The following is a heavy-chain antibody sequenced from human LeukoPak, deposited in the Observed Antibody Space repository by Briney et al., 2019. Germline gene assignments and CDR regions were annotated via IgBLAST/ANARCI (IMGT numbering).Heavy chain of an antibody. V-gene: IGHV3-20*04. J-gene: IGHJ4*02. Sequence: GRSLRLSCAASGFTFDDYAMHWVRQAPGKGLEWVSGINWNGGSTGYADSVKGRFTISRDNAKNSLYLQMNSLRAEDTALYYCARDSSYSSGWYGYWGQGTLVTVSS. CDR1: GFTFDDYA. CDR2: INWNGGST. CDR3: ARDSSYSSGWYGY. D-gene: IGHD6-19*01.